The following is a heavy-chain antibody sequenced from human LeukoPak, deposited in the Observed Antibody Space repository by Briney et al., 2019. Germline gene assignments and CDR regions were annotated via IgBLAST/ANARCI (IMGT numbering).Heavy chain of an antibody. CDR3: AKSLYDSTGHYPYYFDY. D-gene: IGHD3-22*01. J-gene: IGHJ4*02. Sequence: GGSLRLSCAASGLTFTAYAMNWVRQAPGKGLEWVSSISGSGGSTYYADSVKGRFTISRDNSKNTLYLQMHSLRVEDTAVYYCAKSLYDSTGHYPYYFDYWGQGTRVTVSS. V-gene: IGHV3-23*01. CDR2: ISGSGGST. CDR1: GLTFTAYA.